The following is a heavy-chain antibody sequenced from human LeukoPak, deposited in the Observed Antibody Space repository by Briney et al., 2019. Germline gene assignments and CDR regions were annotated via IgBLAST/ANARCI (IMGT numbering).Heavy chain of an antibody. V-gene: IGHV1-2*05. CDR3: ARDNSAVLNFFDY. J-gene: IGHJ4*02. CDR2: INPGSGGT. D-gene: IGHD4-23*01. CDR1: GYTFTGYY. Sequence: AASVKVSCKASGYTFTGYYMHWVRQAPGQGFEWMGRINPGSGGTNYAQKFQGRVTMTRDTSTSTAYMELSGLRSDDTVVYYCARDNSAVLNFFDYWGQGTLVTVSS.